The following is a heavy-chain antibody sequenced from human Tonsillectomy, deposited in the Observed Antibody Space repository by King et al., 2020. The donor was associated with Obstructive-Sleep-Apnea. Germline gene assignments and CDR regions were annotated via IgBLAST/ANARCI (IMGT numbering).Heavy chain of an antibody. V-gene: IGHV4-34*01. J-gene: IGHJ5*02. CDR1: GGSLSGYY. CDR2: INHSGST. D-gene: IGHD3-9*01. CDR3: AREGRLRYFDSLLGWVDP. Sequence: VQLQQWGAGVLRPSETLSLTCAVYGGSLSGYYWSWIRQPPGKGLEWIGEINHSGSTNYNPSLKSRVTISEDTSKNQFSLRLSSVTAADTAVYYCAREGRLRYFDSLLGWVDPWGQGTLVTVSS.